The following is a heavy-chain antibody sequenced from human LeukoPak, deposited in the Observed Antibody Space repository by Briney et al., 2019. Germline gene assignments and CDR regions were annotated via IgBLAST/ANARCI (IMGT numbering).Heavy chain of an antibody. CDR2: IYYSGST. D-gene: IGHD5-18*01. J-gene: IGHJ5*02. CDR3: AGSKRGYSYGLGGWFDP. Sequence: PSETLSLTCTVSGGSISSGGYYWSWIRQHPGKGLEWIGYIYYSGSTYYNPSLKSRVTISVDTSKNQFSLKLSSVTAADTAVYYCAGSKRGYSYGLGGWFDPWGQGTLVTVSS. CDR1: GGSISSGGYY. V-gene: IGHV4-31*03.